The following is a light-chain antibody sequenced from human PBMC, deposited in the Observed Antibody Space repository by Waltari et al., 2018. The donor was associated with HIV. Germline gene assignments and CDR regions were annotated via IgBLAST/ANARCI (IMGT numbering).Light chain of an antibody. CDR3: QQYKSWPPAK. V-gene: IGKV3-15*01. Sequence: EIVMTQSPATLSVSPGERATLSCRASQSVSSNLAWYQQKPGQAPRLRIYGTSTRATGIPARFSGSGSGTEFTLTISSLQSEDFAGYYWQQYKSWPPAKFRQGTKVEI. J-gene: IGKJ1*01. CDR2: GTS. CDR1: QSVSSN.